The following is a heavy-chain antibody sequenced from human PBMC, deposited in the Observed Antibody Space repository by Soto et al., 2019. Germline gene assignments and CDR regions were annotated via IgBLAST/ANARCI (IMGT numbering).Heavy chain of an antibody. V-gene: IGHV3-21*02. Sequence: EVQLVESGGGLVKPGGSLRLSCAASGFTFSAYTMNWVRQAPGKELEWVSSLDPSSTYIYYADSVKGRFTLSRDNAKNSLFLRLNSLRADDTALYYCVRGSYGDYDSWGQGTLVTVSS. CDR3: VRGSYGDYDS. CDR1: GFTFSAYT. J-gene: IGHJ5*01. CDR2: LDPSSTYI. D-gene: IGHD4-17*01.